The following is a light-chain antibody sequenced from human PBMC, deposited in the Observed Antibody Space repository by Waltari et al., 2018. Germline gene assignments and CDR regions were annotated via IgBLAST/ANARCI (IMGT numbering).Light chain of an antibody. CDR3: HSRDASGVGGS. CDR2: DKN. CDR1: GLRSYY. J-gene: IGLJ2*01. Sequence: SSELTQDPAVSVAMGQAVTTTCQGNGLRSYYASWYQQRPGQAPILIMYDKNNRPSGVPDRFSGSNSDNTASLTITGAQAEDEASYYCHSRDASGVGGSFGGGTKMTVL. V-gene: IGLV3-19*01.